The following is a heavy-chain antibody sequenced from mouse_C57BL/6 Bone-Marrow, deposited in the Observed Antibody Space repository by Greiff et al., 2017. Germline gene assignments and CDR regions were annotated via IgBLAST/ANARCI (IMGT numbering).Heavy chain of an antibody. Sequence: EVQLQESGGGLVKPGGSLKLSCAASGFTFSSYAMSWVRQTPEKRLEWVATISDGGSYTYYPDNVKGRFTISRDNAKNNLYLQMSHLKSEDTAMYYCARALYYYGSSSAWFAYWGQGTLVTVSA. V-gene: IGHV5-4*01. D-gene: IGHD1-1*01. CDR2: ISDGGSYT. CDR3: ARALYYYGSSSAWFAY. CDR1: GFTFSSYA. J-gene: IGHJ3*01.